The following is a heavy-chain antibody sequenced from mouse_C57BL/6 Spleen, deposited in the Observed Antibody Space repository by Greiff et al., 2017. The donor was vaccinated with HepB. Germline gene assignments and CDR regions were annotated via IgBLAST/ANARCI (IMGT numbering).Heavy chain of an antibody. J-gene: IGHJ2*01. CDR2: IDPETGGT. Sequence: QVQLQQSGAELVRPGASVTLSCKASGYTFTDYEMHWVKQTPVHGLEWIGAIDPETGGTAYNQKFKGKAILTADKSASTAYMELRSLTSEDSAVYYCTRSRSLWYYFDYWGQGTTLTFSS. CDR3: TRSRSLWYYFDY. V-gene: IGHV1-15*01. CDR1: GYTFTDYE. D-gene: IGHD1-1*02.